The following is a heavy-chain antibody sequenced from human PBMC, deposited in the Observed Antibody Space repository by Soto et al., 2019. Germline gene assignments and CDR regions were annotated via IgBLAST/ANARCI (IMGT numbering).Heavy chain of an antibody. CDR2: ISYSGST. CDR1: GGSISSYY. Sequence: SETLSLTCTVSGGSISSYYWSWIRQPPGRGLEWIGYISYSGSTNNNPSLKSRVTISVETSKNQFSLKLRSVSAADTAVYYCGGGGNWHYFAGMGIWDQGTTVTVSS. D-gene: IGHD1-20*01. V-gene: IGHV4-59*01. J-gene: IGHJ6*02. CDR3: GGGGNWHYFAGMGI.